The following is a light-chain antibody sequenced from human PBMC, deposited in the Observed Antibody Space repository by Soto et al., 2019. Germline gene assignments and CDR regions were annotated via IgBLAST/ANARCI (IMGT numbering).Light chain of an antibody. J-gene: IGLJ2*01. CDR2: GVS. CDR3: CSYAGGYVFEVI. V-gene: IGLV1-40*01. CDR1: RTNIGAGYE. Sequence: QPVLTQPPSVSGAPGQRVTISCTGGRTNIGAGYEVHWYQHLPGTAPKLLMYGVSNRPSGVPDRFSGSRSGNTASLTISGLQAEDEADYYCCSYAGGYVFEVIFGGGTKLTVL.